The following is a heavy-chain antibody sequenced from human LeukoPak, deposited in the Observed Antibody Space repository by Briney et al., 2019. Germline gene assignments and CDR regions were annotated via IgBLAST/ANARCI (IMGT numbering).Heavy chain of an antibody. V-gene: IGHV3-23*01. Sequence: GASLRLSCAASGFTFSTYSMAWVRQAPGKGLEWVSGISNSGGATYYAESVKGRFTISRDNAHNTLYLQMNSLRAGDTAVYYCVCYDNAAEYFHYWGQGTLVTVSS. D-gene: IGHD3-22*01. J-gene: IGHJ1*01. CDR3: VCYDNAAEYFHY. CDR1: GFTFSTYS. CDR2: ISNSGGAT.